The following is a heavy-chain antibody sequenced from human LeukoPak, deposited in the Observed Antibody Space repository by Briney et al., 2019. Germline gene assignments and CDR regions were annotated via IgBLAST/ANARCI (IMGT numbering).Heavy chain of an antibody. Sequence: SVTVSCKASGGTFSSYAISWVRQAHGQGLEWMGGINPIFGTATYAQKFQGRGTITADESTSTAYRELSSLRSEDAAVYYCATHLGGATTPFDYWGQGTLVTVSS. CDR3: ATHLGGATTPFDY. J-gene: IGHJ4*02. CDR2: INPIFGTA. V-gene: IGHV1-69*01. CDR1: GGTFSSYA. D-gene: IGHD1-26*01.